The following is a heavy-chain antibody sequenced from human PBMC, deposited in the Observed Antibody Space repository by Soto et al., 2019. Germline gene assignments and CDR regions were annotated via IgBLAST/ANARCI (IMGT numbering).Heavy chain of an antibody. CDR3: ASHPAPNYWWYFAY. V-gene: IGHV1-18*01. CDR1: GYTFASYG. Sequence: ASVKVSCKASGYTFASYGISWVRQAPGQGLEWMGWISTYNGNTNYAQKLQGRVTMTTDTSTSTAYMELRSLRSDDTAVYYCASHPAPNYWWYFAYRGQGTLVTVSS. CDR2: ISTYNGNT. D-gene: IGHD2-8*02. J-gene: IGHJ4*02.